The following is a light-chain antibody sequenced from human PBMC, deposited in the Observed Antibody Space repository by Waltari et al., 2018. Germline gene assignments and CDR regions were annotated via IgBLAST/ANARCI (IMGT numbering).Light chain of an antibody. CDR3: QHRSNLPLT. CDR1: QNINNY. CDR2: DAS. Sequence: EIVLTQSPATLSLSPGERATLSCRASQNINNYLAWYQQKPGQAPRLLIYDASNRATGIPARFSGSWSGTDFTLTISSLEPEDFAVYYCQHRSNLPLTFGGGTKVEIK. V-gene: IGKV3-11*01. J-gene: IGKJ4*01.